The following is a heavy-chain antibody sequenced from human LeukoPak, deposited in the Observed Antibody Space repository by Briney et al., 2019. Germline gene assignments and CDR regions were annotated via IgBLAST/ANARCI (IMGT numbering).Heavy chain of an antibody. CDR3: ARLYVDTAAVAYFDY. CDR1: GGSISSYY. Sequence: SETLSLTCTVSGGSISSYYWSWIRQPPGKGLEWIGYIYYSGSTNYNPSLKSRVTISVDTSKNQFPLKLSSVTAADTAVYYCARLYVDTAAVAYFDYWGQGTLVTVSS. V-gene: IGHV4-59*08. J-gene: IGHJ4*02. CDR2: IYYSGST. D-gene: IGHD5-18*01.